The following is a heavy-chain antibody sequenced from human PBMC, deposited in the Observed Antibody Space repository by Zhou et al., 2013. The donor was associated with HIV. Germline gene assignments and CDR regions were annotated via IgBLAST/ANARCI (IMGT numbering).Heavy chain of an antibody. D-gene: IGHD2-21*01. J-gene: IGHJ1*01. CDR3: VRRGLCDHCGNFDFQH. Sequence: QVQLVQSGAEVKKPGASVRVSCQASGYIFSNYDINWVRQAPGQGLEWMGWMNPYRGAVNYPWPFQGRVTMTRKFSDDADDTDRGTAYMELSRLTPADTAVYFCVRRGLCDHCGNFDFQHWAEATRSVVSS. CDR2: MNPYRGAV. V-gene: IGHV1-8*01. CDR1: GYIFSNYD.